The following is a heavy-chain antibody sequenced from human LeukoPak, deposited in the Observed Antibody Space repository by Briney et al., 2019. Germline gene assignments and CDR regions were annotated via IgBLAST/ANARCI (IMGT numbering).Heavy chain of an antibody. CDR1: GGSISSYY. Sequence: SETLSLTRTVSGGSISSYYWSWIRQPPGKGLEWIGYIYYSGSTNYNPSLKSRVTISVDTSKNQFSLKLSSVTAADTAVYYCARSGTYYDFWSGYYSNGDGYYMDVWGKGTTVTISS. D-gene: IGHD3-3*01. J-gene: IGHJ6*03. V-gene: IGHV4-59*01. CDR2: IYYSGST. CDR3: ARSGTYYDFWSGYYSNGDGYYMDV.